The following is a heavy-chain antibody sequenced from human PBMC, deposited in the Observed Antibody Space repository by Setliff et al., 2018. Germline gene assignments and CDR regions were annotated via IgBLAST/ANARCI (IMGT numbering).Heavy chain of an antibody. CDR1: GFTFSSYA. Sequence: GGSLRLSCADSGFTFSSYAMHWVRQAPGKGLEWVAVTSYDGRKKYYADSVKGRFTISRDNSKNMLYLQMNSLRAEDTAVYYCARGNYDILTGSSMDVWGKGTTVTVSS. V-gene: IGHV3-30*04. CDR3: ARGNYDILTGSSMDV. J-gene: IGHJ6*03. D-gene: IGHD3-9*01. CDR2: TSYDGRKK.